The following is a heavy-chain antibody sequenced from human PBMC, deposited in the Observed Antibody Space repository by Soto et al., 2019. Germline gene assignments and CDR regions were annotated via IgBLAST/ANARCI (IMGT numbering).Heavy chain of an antibody. CDR1: GFTFDDNA. V-gene: IGHV3-9*01. CDR2: INWKSDI. D-gene: IGHD3-16*01. Sequence: GGSLRLSCAVSGFTFDDNAMHWVRQAPEKGLEWVSGINWKSDIGYADSVKGHFTISRDNAENSLYLQMNSLRAEDTALYYCAISQDRGGKTTFIYWGQGTQVTVS. CDR3: AISQDRGGKTTFIY. J-gene: IGHJ4*02.